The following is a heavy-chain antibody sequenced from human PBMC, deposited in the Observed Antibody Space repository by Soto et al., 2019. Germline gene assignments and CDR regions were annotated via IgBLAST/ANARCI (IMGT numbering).Heavy chain of an antibody. Sequence: QITLKESGPTLVKPTQTLTLTCTFSGFSLSTSGVGVGWIRQPPGKALEWLALIYWDDDKRYSPSLKSRLTMXKXXSKNQVVRTMTNIDPVDTATYYCAHRASSGNYFDSWGQGTLDPVSS. D-gene: IGHD3-22*01. V-gene: IGHV2-5*02. CDR2: IYWDDDK. CDR3: AHRASSGNYFDS. CDR1: GFSLSTSGVG. J-gene: IGHJ4*02.